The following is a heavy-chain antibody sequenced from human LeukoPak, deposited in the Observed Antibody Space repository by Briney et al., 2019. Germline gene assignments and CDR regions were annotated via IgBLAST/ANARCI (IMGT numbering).Heavy chain of an antibody. V-gene: IGHV3-23*01. D-gene: IGHD3-22*01. CDR2: ISGGGGST. CDR1: GFTFSSYA. CDR3: AKYPKSTGSYYDSSGYFDY. Sequence: GGSLRLSWAASGFTFSSYAMSWVRKAPGKGLEWVSAISGGGGSTYYADSVKGRFTISRDNSKNTLYLQMNSLRVEDTAVYYCAKYPKSTGSYYDSSGYFDYWGQGTLVTVSS. J-gene: IGHJ4*02.